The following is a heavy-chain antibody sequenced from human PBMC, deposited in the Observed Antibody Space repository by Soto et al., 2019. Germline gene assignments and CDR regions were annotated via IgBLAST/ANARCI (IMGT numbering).Heavy chain of an antibody. CDR1: GYTLTELS. V-gene: IGHV1-24*01. J-gene: IGHJ4*02. CDR2: FDPEDGET. Sequence: ASVKVSCKVSGYTLTELSMHWVRQAPGKGLEWMGGFDPEDGETIYAQKFQGRVTMTEDTATDTAYMELSSLRSEDTAVYDCATRQTGMGRDFAYWGQGTLVTVSS. CDR3: ATRQTGMGRDFAY. D-gene: IGHD3-10*01.